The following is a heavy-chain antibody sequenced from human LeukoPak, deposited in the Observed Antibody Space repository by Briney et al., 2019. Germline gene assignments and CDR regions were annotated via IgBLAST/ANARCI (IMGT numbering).Heavy chain of an antibody. V-gene: IGHV3-23*01. Sequence: GGSLRLSCAASGFTFSSYAMSWVRQAPGKGLEWVSAISGSGGSTYYADSVKGRFTISRDNSKNTLYMQMNSLRAEDTAVYYCAKVGGASIYYYYGMDVWGQGTTVTVSS. CDR1: GFTFSSYA. D-gene: IGHD2-2*01. J-gene: IGHJ6*02. CDR3: AKVGGASIYYYYGMDV. CDR2: ISGSGGST.